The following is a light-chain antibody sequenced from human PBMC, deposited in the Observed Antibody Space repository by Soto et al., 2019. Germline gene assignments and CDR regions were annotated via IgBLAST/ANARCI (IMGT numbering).Light chain of an antibody. V-gene: IGLV6-57*03. CDR1: SGSIVSNY. J-gene: IGLJ3*02. CDR3: QSYDRSNLV. CDR2: ENN. Sequence: NFMLTQPHSVSESPGKTVTISCTRSSGSIVSNYVQWYQQRPGSAPTPVIYENNQRPSGVPDRFSGSIDSSSNSASLTISGLKTEDEADYYCQSYDRSNLVFVGGTKLTVL.